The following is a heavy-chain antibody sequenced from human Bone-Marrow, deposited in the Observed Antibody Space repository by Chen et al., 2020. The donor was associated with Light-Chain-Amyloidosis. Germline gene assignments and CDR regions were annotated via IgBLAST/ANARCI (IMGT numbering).Heavy chain of an antibody. CDR3: ARAEDSSGYMDF. CDR1: GGSICGNNHY. J-gene: IGHJ4*02. V-gene: IGHV4-31*02. Sequence: VQLQESGPGLVNESQTLSLTCGVSGGSICGNNHYWSWIRWHPEKGLEWIGYIYHNGNTYFNPLLRSRLVMSVDTSENQFSLSLRSVTAADSAVYYCARAEDSSGYMDFWGPGTLVTVSS. D-gene: IGHD3-22*01. CDR2: IYHNGNT.